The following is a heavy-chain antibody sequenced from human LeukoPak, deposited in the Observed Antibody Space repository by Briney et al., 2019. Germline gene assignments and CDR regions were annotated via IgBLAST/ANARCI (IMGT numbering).Heavy chain of an antibody. Sequence: SETLSLTCTVSGGSISSSSYYWGWIRQPPGKGLEWIGSIYYSGSTYYNPSLKSRVTISVDTSKNQFSLKLSSVTAADTAVYYCARLGVVPAAIGGFDYWGQGTLVTVSS. J-gene: IGHJ4*02. CDR3: ARLGVVPAAIGGFDY. D-gene: IGHD2-2*02. V-gene: IGHV4-39*01. CDR2: IYYSGST. CDR1: GGSISSSSYY.